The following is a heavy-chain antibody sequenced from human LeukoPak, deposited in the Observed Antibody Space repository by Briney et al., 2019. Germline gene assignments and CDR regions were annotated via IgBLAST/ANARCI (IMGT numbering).Heavy chain of an antibody. CDR2: ISSSSTTI. CDR3: AKGVKVPLLRYFSYYMDV. D-gene: IGHD3-9*01. V-gene: IGHV3-48*01. Sequence: AGGSLRLSCAASGFTFSSYNMNWVRQAPGKGLEWVSYISSSSTTIDYADSVKGRFTISRDNAKNSLYLQMNSLRAEDTAVYYCAKGVKVPLLRYFSYYMDVWGKGTTVTISS. CDR1: GFTFSSYN. J-gene: IGHJ6*03.